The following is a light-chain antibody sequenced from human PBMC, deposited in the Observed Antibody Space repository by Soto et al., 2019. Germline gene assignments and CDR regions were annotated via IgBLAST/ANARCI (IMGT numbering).Light chain of an antibody. CDR2: AAS. Sequence: DIHFTQSPSFLSASVGDRVTITCRASQGISSFLAWYQQKPGKAPNLLMYAASTLQSGVPSRFSGGESGTEYTLTISSLQPEDSATYYCQQLYIFPLTFGQGTRLEIK. CDR1: QGISSF. J-gene: IGKJ5*01. V-gene: IGKV1-9*01. CDR3: QQLYIFPLT.